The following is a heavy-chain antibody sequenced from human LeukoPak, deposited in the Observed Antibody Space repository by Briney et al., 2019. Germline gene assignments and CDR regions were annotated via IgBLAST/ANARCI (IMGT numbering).Heavy chain of an antibody. CDR1: GYTFTAHY. V-gene: IGHV1-2*02. D-gene: IGHD2-2*01. CDR3: ATDRCTRCSSGRGRNNWFDP. J-gene: IGHJ5*02. Sequence: ASVKVSCKASGYTFTAHYIHWVRQAPGQGLEWMGWINPNSGGTKFARSFQGRVTMTRDTSTNTAYMELSRLVSDDTAIYYCATDRCTRCSSGRGRNNWFDPWGQGTLVTVSS. CDR2: INPNSGGT.